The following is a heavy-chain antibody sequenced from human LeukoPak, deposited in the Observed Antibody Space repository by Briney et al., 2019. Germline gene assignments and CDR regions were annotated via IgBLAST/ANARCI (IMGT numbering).Heavy chain of an antibody. CDR2: IYYSGST. J-gene: IGHJ4*02. CDR1: GGSISSYY. V-gene: IGHV4-59*01. Sequence: LETLSLTCTVSGGSISSYYWSWIRQPPGKGLEWIGYIYYSGSTNYNPSLKSRVTISVDTSKNQFSLKLSSVTAADTAVYYCARDAMVRGGLDYWGQGTLVTVSS. D-gene: IGHD3-10*01. CDR3: ARDAMVRGGLDY.